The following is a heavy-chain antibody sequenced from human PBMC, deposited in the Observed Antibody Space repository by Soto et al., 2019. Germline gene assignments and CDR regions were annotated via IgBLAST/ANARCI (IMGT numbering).Heavy chain of an antibody. Sequence: SLKLAWKGSVYSWSIYVIDGLGKTSRQRLEWMGWINAANGDTKYSPKFQGRVTITRDTSASTAYMELSSLRSEDTAVYYCVRRHVSATGIAWFDPRRQGTLVTGSS. CDR1: VYSWSIYV. J-gene: IGHJ5*02. CDR2: INAANGDT. D-gene: IGHD6-13*01. CDR3: VRRHVSATGIAWFDP. V-gene: IGHV1-3*01.